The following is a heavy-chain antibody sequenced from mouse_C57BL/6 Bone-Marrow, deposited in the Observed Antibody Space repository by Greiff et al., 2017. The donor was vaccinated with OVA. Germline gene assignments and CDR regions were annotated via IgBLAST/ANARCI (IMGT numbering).Heavy chain of an antibody. CDR3: ILYFDGDY. CDR1: GFNIKDDY. V-gene: IGHV14-4*01. CDR2: IDPENGDT. D-gene: IGHD2-4*01. Sequence: VQLQQSGAELVRPGASVKLSCTASGFNIKDDYMHWVKQRPEQGLEWIGWIDPENGDTEYASKFQGKATITADTSSNTAYLQLSSLTSEDTAVYYWILYFDGDYWGQGTSVTVAS. J-gene: IGHJ4*01.